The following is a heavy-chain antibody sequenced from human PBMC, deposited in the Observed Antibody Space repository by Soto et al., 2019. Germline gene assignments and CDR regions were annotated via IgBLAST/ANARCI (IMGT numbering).Heavy chain of an antibody. Sequence: QVQLVQSGAEVKKPGSSVKVSCTASGGTFNSYTINWVRQAPGRGLEWVGRVNPIVGMSNSALKFQGRVTITADKSTNTAFMYLTSLKSEDTAVYYCATSYGSGSTHFDSWGQGTLVTVS. CDR1: GGTFNSYT. D-gene: IGHD3-10*01. J-gene: IGHJ4*02. CDR2: VNPIVGMS. V-gene: IGHV1-69*02. CDR3: ATSYGSGSTHFDS.